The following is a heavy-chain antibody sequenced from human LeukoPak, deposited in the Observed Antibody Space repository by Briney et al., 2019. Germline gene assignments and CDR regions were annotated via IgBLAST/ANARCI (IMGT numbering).Heavy chain of an antibody. CDR3: ARHSDGHYYYYYMDV. CDR1: RYSFTSYW. J-gene: IGHJ6*03. Sequence: GESLKISCKGSRYSFTSYWIGWVRQMPGKGLEWMGIIYPGDSDTRYSPSFQGQVTISADKSISTAYLQWSSLKASDTAMYYCARHSDGHYYYYYMDVWGKGTTVTVSS. CDR2: IYPGDSDT. V-gene: IGHV5-51*01.